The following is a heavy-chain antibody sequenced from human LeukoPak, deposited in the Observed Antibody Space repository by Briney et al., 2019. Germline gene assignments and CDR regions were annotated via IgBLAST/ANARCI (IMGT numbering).Heavy chain of an antibody. D-gene: IGHD3-10*01. CDR2: IYHSGST. V-gene: IGHV4-30-2*01. Sequence: SQTLSLTCTVSGGSISSGGYYWSWIRQPLGKGLEWIGYIYHSGSTYYNPSLKSRVTISVDRSKNQFSLKLSSVTAADTAVYYCARDPGLWFGDGYWGQGTLVTVSS. CDR1: GGSISSGGYY. J-gene: IGHJ4*02. CDR3: ARDPGLWFGDGY.